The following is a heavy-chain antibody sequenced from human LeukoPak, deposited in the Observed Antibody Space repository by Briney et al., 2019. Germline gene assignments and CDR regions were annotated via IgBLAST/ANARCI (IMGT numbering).Heavy chain of an antibody. CDR3: ARLKGTAMVDY. J-gene: IGHJ4*02. V-gene: IGHV4-59*13. Sequence: SETLSLTCSVSGGSINSYYWTWIRQPPGKGLEWIGHIYSTGSTVCNPSLKSRVTISIDGSKNQFSLKLSSVTAADTAVYSCARLKGTAMVDYWGQGTLVTVSS. CDR2: IYSTGST. CDR1: GGSINSYY. D-gene: IGHD5-18*01.